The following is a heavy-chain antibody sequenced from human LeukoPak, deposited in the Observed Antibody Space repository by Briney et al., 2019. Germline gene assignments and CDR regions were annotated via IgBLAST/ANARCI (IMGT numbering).Heavy chain of an antibody. J-gene: IGHJ4*02. D-gene: IGHD6-13*01. Sequence: ATVKVSCKASGYTFTGYYIHWVRQVPGQGLEWMGWINPNSGGTNYAQKFQGRVTMTRGTSISTAYMELSRLRSDDTAVYYCASSWEYSSSYWGQGTLVTVSS. CDR2: INPNSGGT. CDR3: ASSWEYSSSY. CDR1: GYTFTGYY. V-gene: IGHV1-2*02.